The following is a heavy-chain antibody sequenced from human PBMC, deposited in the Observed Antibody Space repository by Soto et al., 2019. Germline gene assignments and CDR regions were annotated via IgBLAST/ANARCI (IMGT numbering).Heavy chain of an antibody. D-gene: IGHD4-17*01. J-gene: IGHJ4*01. Sequence: QVQLMQSGAEVKKPGASVKVSCKASGYTFTTYGITWVRQAPGQGLEWMGWISAYSGNTNYAQKLKGKLTVTTDATTNAAYMDLRSLRSDDTAVYYGARVVKWGDYGDYGRYDFDYWGHVTLVTVAS. CDR3: ARVVKWGDYGDYGRYDFDY. CDR1: GYTFTTYG. V-gene: IGHV1-18*04. CDR2: ISAYSGNT.